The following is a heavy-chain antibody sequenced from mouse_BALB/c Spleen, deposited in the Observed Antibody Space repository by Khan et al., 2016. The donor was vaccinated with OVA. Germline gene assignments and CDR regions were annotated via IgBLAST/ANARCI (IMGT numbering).Heavy chain of an antibody. CDR3: ARLEDI. CDR2: IWAGGST. V-gene: IGHV2-9*02. Sequence: QVQLKQSGPGLVAPSQSLSITCTVSGFSLTSYGVHWVRQPPGKGLEWLGVIWAGGSTNYNSAPMSRLSISKDNSKSQVFLIMNSLQTDDTAMYYCARLEDIWGQGTTLTVSS. CDR1: GFSLTSYG. J-gene: IGHJ2*01. D-gene: IGHD1-3*01.